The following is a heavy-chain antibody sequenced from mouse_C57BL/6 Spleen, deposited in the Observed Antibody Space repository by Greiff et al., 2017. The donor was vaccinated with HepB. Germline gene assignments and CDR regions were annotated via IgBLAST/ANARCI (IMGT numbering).Heavy chain of an antibody. CDR1: GYTFTSYW. J-gene: IGHJ4*01. CDR3: ARRSTVVATEDAMDY. V-gene: IGHV1-64*01. D-gene: IGHD1-1*01. Sequence: VQLQQPGAELVKPGASVKLSCKASGYTFTSYWMHWVKQRPGQGLEWIGMIHPNSGSTNYNEKFKSKATLTVDKSSSTAYMQLSSLTSEDSAVFYDARRSTVVATEDAMDYWGQGASGTVAS. CDR2: IHPNSGST.